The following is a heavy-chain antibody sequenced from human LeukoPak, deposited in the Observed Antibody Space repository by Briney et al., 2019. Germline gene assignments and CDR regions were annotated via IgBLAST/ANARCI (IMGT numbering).Heavy chain of an antibody. J-gene: IGHJ5*02. CDR2: IIPIFGTA. Sequence: EASVKLSCTASGATFTSYAISWDRQAPGQGLEWMGGIIPIFGTANYAQKFQGRVTITADKSTSTAYMELSSLRSEDTAVYYCARDHSYYGSGSSPRFDPWGQGTLVTVSS. CDR1: GATFTSYA. V-gene: IGHV1-69*06. CDR3: ARDHSYYGSGSSPRFDP. D-gene: IGHD3-10*01.